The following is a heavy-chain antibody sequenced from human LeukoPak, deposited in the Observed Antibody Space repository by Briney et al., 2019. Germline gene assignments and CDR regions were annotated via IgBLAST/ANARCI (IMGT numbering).Heavy chain of an antibody. CDR1: GVSFSYFW. CDR3: ARDAEVGTLFGVLSRYNWFDP. D-gene: IGHD3-3*01. V-gene: IGHV3-7*01. Sequence: GGSLRLSCAASGVSFSYFWMSWVRQAPGKGLEWVANIKQDGSEKYYVDSVKGRFTISRDNAKKSLYLQMNSLRAEDTAVYYCARDAEVGTLFGVLSRYNWFDPWGQGALVTVSS. J-gene: IGHJ5*02. CDR2: IKQDGSEK.